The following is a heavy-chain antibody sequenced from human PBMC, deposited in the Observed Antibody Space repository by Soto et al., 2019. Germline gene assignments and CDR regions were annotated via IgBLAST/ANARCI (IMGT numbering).Heavy chain of an antibody. CDR3: ASSGWGASGTPYLDF. D-gene: IGHD1-1*01. Sequence: EVQVVECGGGLAQPGGSLRLSCAASGVTFKTSEVHWVRQAPGKGLEWLSFIRASDNSIYYADSVEGRFTISGDNAKNSVSLQMNSLTVEDTAIYYCASSGWGASGTPYLDFWGQGTLVTVSS. CDR1: GVTFKTSE. CDR2: IRASDNSI. J-gene: IGHJ4*02. V-gene: IGHV3-48*03.